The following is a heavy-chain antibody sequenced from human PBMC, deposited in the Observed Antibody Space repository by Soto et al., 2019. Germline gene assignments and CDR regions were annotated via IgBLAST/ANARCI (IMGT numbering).Heavy chain of an antibody. CDR2: IKGDGSDT. Sequence: EVQLVESGGGLVQPGGSLRLSCAASGFTLSSYYISWVRQAPGKGLEWVGNIKGDGSDTHYVDSVKGRFTISRGNAENSIYLQMNNLRAEDTAMYYCARDPVTAYWGQGTLVTVSS. V-gene: IGHV3-7*03. J-gene: IGHJ4*02. CDR1: GFTLSSYY. CDR3: ARDPVTAY.